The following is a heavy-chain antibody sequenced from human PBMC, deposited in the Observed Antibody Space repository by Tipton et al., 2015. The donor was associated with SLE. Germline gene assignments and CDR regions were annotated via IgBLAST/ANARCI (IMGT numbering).Heavy chain of an antibody. J-gene: IGHJ5*02. V-gene: IGHV4-34*01. D-gene: IGHD2-2*01. CDR2: INHSGST. CDR3: ARYCGSATCLGFWFS. Sequence: PSLTCAVYGGSFSGYYWSWIRQPPGKGLEWIGEINHSGSTNYNPSLKSRVTISVDTSKNQFSLRLSSVTAADTAVYYCARYCGSATCLGFWFSWGQGPRVPVS. CDR1: GGSFSGYY.